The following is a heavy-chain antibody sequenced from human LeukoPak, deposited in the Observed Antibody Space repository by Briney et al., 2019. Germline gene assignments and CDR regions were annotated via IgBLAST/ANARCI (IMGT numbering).Heavy chain of an antibody. V-gene: IGHV1-3*01. J-gene: IGHJ4*02. CDR2: INAGNGNT. CDR1: GYPFTSYW. CDR3: ARDPIGSRWPYYFDY. Sequence: RGASVKVSCKGSGYPFTSYWIQWVRQAPGQGLEWMGWINAGNGNTKYSQKFQARVTITRDTSASTAYMELSSLRSEDTAVYYCARDPIGSRWPYYFDYWGQGTLVTVSS. D-gene: IGHD6-13*01.